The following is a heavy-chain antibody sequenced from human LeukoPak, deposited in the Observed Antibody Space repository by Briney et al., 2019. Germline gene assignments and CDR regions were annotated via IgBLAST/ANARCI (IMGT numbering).Heavy chain of an antibody. Sequence: QAGGSLRLSCAASGFTVSSNYMSWVRQAPGKGLEWVSVIYSGGSTYYADSVKGRFTISRDNSKNTLYLQMNSLRAEDTAVYYCARTYYDSSGNDFQHWGQGTLVTVSS. J-gene: IGHJ1*01. D-gene: IGHD3-22*01. CDR1: GFTVSSNY. V-gene: IGHV3-53*01. CDR3: ARTYYDSSGNDFQH. CDR2: IYSGGST.